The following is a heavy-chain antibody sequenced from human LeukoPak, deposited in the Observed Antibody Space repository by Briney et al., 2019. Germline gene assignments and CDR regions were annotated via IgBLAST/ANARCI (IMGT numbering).Heavy chain of an antibody. J-gene: IGHJ4*02. CDR1: GGSISNTNW. CDR2: ISLTGLT. Sequence: SETLSLTCGVSGGSISNTNWWSWVRQPPGQGLEWIGEISLTGLTHYSPSLESRVTVSLDKSKNQLSLNLTSVTAADTAVYYCSRENGAFSPFGYWGQGTLVTVLS. D-gene: IGHD2-8*01. CDR3: SRENGAFSPFGY. V-gene: IGHV4-4*02.